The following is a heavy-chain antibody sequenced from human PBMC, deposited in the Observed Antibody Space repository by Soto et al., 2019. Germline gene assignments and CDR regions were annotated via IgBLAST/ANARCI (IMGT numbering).Heavy chain of an antibody. CDR1: GGSFSGYS. D-gene: IGHD4-17*01. Sequence: SETLSLTCAVYGGSFSGYSWSWIRQPPGKGLEWIGYIYHSGSTYYNPSLKSRVTISVDRSKNQFSLKLSSVTAADTAVYYCARANYGDYGYGMDVWGQGTTVTVSS. CDR3: ARANYGDYGYGMDV. V-gene: IGHV4-30-2*01. CDR2: IYHSGST. J-gene: IGHJ6*02.